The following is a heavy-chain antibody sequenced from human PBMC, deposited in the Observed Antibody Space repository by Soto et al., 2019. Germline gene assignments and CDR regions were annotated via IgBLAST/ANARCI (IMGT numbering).Heavy chain of an antibody. CDR1: GFTFSSYA. V-gene: IGHV3-23*01. D-gene: IGHD5-12*01. J-gene: IGHJ4*02. CDR3: AKAWMDNARQRYFDH. CDR2: ISGSGGGT. Sequence: PGGSLRLSCAASGFTFSSYAMSWVRQAPGKGLEWVSAISGSGGGTYYADSVKVRFTISRDNSKNTLYLQMNSLRAEDTAVYSCAKAWMDNARQRYFDHWGQGTLVSVSS.